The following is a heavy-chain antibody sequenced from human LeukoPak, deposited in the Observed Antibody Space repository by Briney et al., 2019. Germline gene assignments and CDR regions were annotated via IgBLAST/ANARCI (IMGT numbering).Heavy chain of an antibody. V-gene: IGHV5-51*01. CDR2: IYPGDSDT. D-gene: IGHD2-15*01. J-gene: IGHJ4*02. CDR1: GSRFTSYW. CDR3: ARQYCSGGSCYRTFDY. Sequence: GESLKISCQGSGSRFTSYWIGWVRPLPGKGLEWMGIIYPGDSDTRYSPSFQGQVTISADKSISTAYLQWSSLKASDTAMYYCARQYCSGGSCYRTFDYWGQGTLVTVSS.